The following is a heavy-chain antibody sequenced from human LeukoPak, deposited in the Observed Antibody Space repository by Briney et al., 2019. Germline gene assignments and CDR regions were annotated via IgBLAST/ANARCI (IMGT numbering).Heavy chain of an antibody. J-gene: IGHJ4*02. CDR2: IYHSGST. CDR1: GGSFSGYY. CDR3: ARIRDILTGPTGFDY. V-gene: IGHV4-34*01. D-gene: IGHD3-9*01. Sequence: SETLSLTCAVYGGSFSGYYWSWIRQPPGKGLEWIGEIYHSGSTNYNPSLKSRVTISVDKSKNQFSLKLSSVTAADTAVYYCARIRDILTGPTGFDYWGQGTLVTVSS.